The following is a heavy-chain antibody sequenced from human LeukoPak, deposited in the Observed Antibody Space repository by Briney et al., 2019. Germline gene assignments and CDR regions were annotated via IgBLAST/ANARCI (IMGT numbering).Heavy chain of an antibody. CDR1: GFTFSSYS. CDR2: ISSSSNTI. CDR3: ARAVTVVTRGGLVFDY. J-gene: IGHJ4*02. D-gene: IGHD2-21*02. Sequence: TGGSLRLSCAASGFTFSSYSMNWVRQAPGKGLEWVSYISSSSNTIYYADSVKGRFTISRDNAKNSLFLQMNSRRDEDTSVYYCARAVTVVTRGGLVFDYWGQGTLVTVSS. V-gene: IGHV3-48*02.